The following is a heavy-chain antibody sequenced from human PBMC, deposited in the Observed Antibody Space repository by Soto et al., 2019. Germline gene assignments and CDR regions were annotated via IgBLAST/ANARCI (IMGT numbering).Heavy chain of an antibody. CDR1: GGSISSYY. Sequence: SETLSLTCTVSGGSISSYYWSWIRQPPGKGLEWIGYIYYSGSTNYNPSLKSRVTISVDTSKNQFSLKLSSVTAADTAVYYCARLPFTMVRSQPWWFDPWGQGTRVTVS. D-gene: IGHD3-10*01. CDR2: IYYSGST. V-gene: IGHV4-59*08. J-gene: IGHJ5*02. CDR3: ARLPFTMVRSQPWWFDP.